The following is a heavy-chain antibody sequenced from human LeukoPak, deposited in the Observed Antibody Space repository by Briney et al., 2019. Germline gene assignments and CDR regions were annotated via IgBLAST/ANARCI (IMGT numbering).Heavy chain of an antibody. CDR2: ISSSGSTI. D-gene: IGHD2-2*02. Sequence: GGSLRLSCAASGFTFSSYEMNWVRQAPGKGLEWVSYISSSGSTIYYADSVKGRFTISRDNAKNSLYLQMNSLRAEGTAVYYCASGGYQLLYFPTPNAFDIWGQGTMVTVSS. V-gene: IGHV3-48*03. J-gene: IGHJ3*02. CDR3: ASGGYQLLYFPTPNAFDI. CDR1: GFTFSSYE.